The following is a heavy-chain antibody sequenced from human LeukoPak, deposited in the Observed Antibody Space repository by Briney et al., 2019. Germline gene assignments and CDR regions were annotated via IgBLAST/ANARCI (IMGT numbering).Heavy chain of an antibody. CDR2: IYYSGST. V-gene: IGHV4-59*01. CDR3: ARGGIPPCGDCYSY. D-gene: IGHD2-21*02. CDR1: GGSISSYY. J-gene: IGHJ4*02. Sequence: SETLSLTCTVSGGSISSYYWSWIRQPPGKGLEWIGYIYYSGSTNYNPSLKSQVTISVDTSKNQFSLKLSSVTAADTAVYYCARGGIPPCGDCYSYWGQGTLVTVSS.